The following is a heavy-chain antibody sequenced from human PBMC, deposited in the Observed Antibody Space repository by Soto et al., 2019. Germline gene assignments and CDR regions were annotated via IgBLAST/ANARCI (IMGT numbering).Heavy chain of an antibody. V-gene: IGHV4-59*01. J-gene: IGHJ5*02. D-gene: IGHD1-26*01. CDR1: GGSISNYY. CDR2: IFYSGST. CDR3: ARDGKVSGSATHWFDP. Sequence: QVQLQESGPGLVKPSETLSLTCTVSGGSISNYYWSWIRQPPGKGLEWIGCIFYSGSTNYSPSPRSRVTISVDTSKNQFSLELSSVTAADTAVYYCARDGKVSGSATHWFDPWGQGTLVTVSS.